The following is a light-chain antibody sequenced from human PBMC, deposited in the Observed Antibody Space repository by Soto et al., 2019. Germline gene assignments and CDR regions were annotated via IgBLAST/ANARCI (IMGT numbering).Light chain of an antibody. CDR2: GAS. J-gene: IGKJ1*01. V-gene: IGKV3D-15*01. Sequence: ETGLSQSPGTVSLSPGERATLSCRASQSVTSSHLAWYQQKPGQAPRLLIYGASSRATGIPDRFSGSGSGTEFTLTISSLQSEDFAVYYCHQYNNWPPWTFGQGTNVDIK. CDR1: QSVTSSH. CDR3: HQYNNWPPWT.